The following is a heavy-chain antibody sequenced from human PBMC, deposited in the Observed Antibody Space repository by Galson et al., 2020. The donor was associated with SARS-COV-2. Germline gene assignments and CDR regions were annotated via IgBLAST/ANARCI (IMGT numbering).Heavy chain of an antibody. J-gene: IGHJ4*02. V-gene: IGHV2-5*02. CDR1: GFSLSTTTVA. CDR2: IYWDDDK. Sequence: KMSGPTLVKPPQALTLTCTVSGFSLSTTTVAVGWIRQPPGKALEWLALIYWDDDKRYSPSLKDRLTITKDTSKNQVVLTMTSVDPVDTATYYCARYRLTYFDYWGQGTLVSVSS. D-gene: IGHD5-12*01. CDR3: ARYRLTYFDY.